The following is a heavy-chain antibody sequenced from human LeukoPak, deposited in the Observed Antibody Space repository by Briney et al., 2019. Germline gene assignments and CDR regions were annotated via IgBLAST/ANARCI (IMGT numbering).Heavy chain of an antibody. V-gene: IGHV4-34*01. Sequence: PSETLSLTCAVSGGHFSGYFWTWIRQPPGKGLEWIGEVNHRGSTNYHPSLRSRVSISVGTSSNQFSLKLTSVTTADTALYYCARRPPSMVTSGGVVGHFDSWGPGTLVTVSS. CDR3: ARRPPSMVTSGGVVGHFDS. CDR2: VNHRGST. J-gene: IGHJ4*02. D-gene: IGHD3-16*02. CDR1: GGHFSGYF.